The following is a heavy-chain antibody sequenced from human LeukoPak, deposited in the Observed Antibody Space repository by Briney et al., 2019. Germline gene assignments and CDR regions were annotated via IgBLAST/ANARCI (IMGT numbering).Heavy chain of an antibody. D-gene: IGHD4-17*01. V-gene: IGHV3-20*04. Sequence: PGGSLRLSCAASGFTFDDYGMNWVRQAPGKGLEWVSGINWSGGSTGYTDSVKGRFTISRHNSKNTLYLQMNSLRAEDTAVYYCARGEYGDYGGDWGQGTLVTVSS. J-gene: IGHJ4*02. CDR3: ARGEYGDYGGD. CDR2: INWSGGST. CDR1: GFTFDDYG.